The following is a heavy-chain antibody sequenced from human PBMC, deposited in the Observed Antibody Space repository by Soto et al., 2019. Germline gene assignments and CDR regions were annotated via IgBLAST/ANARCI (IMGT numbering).Heavy chain of an antibody. D-gene: IGHD3-10*01. Sequence: SETLSLTCSVSGGSINSYWWSWIRQPAGKGLEWIGRVYSSGTTDYNPSLNSRATMSVETSKNQFSLKLSSVTAADTAVYYCAREDYYGSGSYEYYFDYWGQGTLVTVSS. CDR3: AREDYYGSGSYEYYFDY. CDR2: VYSSGTT. CDR1: GGSINSYW. J-gene: IGHJ4*02. V-gene: IGHV4-4*07.